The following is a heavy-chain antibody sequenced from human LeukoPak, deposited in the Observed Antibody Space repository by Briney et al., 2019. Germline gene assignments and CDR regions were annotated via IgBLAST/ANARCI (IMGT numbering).Heavy chain of an antibody. J-gene: IGHJ6*03. CDR3: ARVGDFWSGYRRSYYFYMDV. CDR2: ISYDGSNK. CDR1: GFTFSSYA. V-gene: IGHV3-30-3*01. Sequence: GGSLRLSCAASGFTFSSYAMHWVRQAPGKGLEWVAVISYDGSNKYYADSVKGRFTISRDNSKNTLYLQMNSLRAEDTAVYYCARVGDFWSGYRRSYYFYMDVWGKGTTVTVSS. D-gene: IGHD3-3*01.